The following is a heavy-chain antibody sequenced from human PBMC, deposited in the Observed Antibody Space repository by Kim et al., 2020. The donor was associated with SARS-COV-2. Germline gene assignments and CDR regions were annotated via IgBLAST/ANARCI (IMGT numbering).Heavy chain of an antibody. CDR2: GSST. Sequence: GSSTKYAEAVKGRFTISRDNAKNTLYLQMNSLRAEDTAVYYCVGSTGWPSSWGQGTLVTVSS. CDR3: VGSTGWPSS. V-gene: IGHV3-74*03. J-gene: IGHJ4*02. D-gene: IGHD2-8*02.